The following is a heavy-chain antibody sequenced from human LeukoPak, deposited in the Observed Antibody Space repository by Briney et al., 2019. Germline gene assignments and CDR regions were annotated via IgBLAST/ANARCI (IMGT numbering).Heavy chain of an antibody. J-gene: IGHJ4*02. V-gene: IGHV3-7*01. CDR2: ISRNGSEK. D-gene: IGHD1-14*01. CDR1: GFSFDTYY. Sequence: GGSLRLSCAASGFSFDTYYMGWVRQAPGKGRESVAMISRNGSEKYYVDSVKGRFTISRDTAMNSLYLQMNSLRADDSAVYYCAWLVREPAYWGQGTLVTVST. CDR3: AWLVREPAY.